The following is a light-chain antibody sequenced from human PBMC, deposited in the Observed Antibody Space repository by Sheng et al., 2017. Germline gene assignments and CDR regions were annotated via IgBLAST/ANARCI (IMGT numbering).Light chain of an antibody. CDR3: QQYHNWPRT. CDR2: KAS. J-gene: IGKJ1*01. CDR1: QSISSW. Sequence: DIQMTQSPSTLSASVGDRVTITCRASQSISSWLAWYQQKPGKAPKILIYKASSLKSGVPSRFSGSGSGTEFTLTISSLQSEDFAVYYCQQYHNWPRTFGQGTNVEIK. V-gene: IGKV1-5*03.